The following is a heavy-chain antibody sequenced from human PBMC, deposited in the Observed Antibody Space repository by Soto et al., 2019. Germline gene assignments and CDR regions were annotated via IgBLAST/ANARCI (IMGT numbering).Heavy chain of an antibody. D-gene: IGHD5-12*01. CDR3: ARDRGYSGYVSLHQDYYYGMDV. Sequence: ASVKVSCKASGGTFSSYAISWVRQAPGQGLEWMRGIIPIFGTANYAQKFQGRVTITADESTSTAYMELSSLRSEDTAVYYCARDRGYSGYVSLHQDYYYGMDVWGQGTTVTVSS. V-gene: IGHV1-69*13. CDR2: IIPIFGTA. CDR1: GGTFSSYA. J-gene: IGHJ6*02.